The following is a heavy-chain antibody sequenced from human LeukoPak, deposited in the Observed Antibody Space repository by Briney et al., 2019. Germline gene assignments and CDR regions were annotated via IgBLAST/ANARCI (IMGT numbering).Heavy chain of an antibody. Sequence: SVKVSCKASGGTFSSYAISWVRQAPGQGLEWMGRIIPIFGTADYAQKFQGRVTITTDESTSTAYMELSSLRSEDTAVYYCASSVVEATSKNAPDYWGQGTLVTVSS. CDR1: GGTFSSYA. D-gene: IGHD2-2*01. V-gene: IGHV1-69*05. CDR2: IIPIFGTA. CDR3: ASSVVEATSKNAPDY. J-gene: IGHJ4*02.